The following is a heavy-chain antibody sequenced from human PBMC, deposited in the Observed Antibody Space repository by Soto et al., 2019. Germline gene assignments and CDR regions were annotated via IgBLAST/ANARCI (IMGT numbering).Heavy chain of an antibody. Sequence: PSETLSLTCTVSGGSISSGGHYWSWIRQLPGKGLEWIGYISYSGSTYYNPSLKSRVTISVDRSENQFSLKLSSVTAADTAVYYCARVVSSDYDILTGYYLRNFFDYWGQGTLVIVSS. J-gene: IGHJ4*02. CDR2: ISYSGST. CDR1: GGSISSGGHY. D-gene: IGHD3-9*01. V-gene: IGHV4-31*03. CDR3: ARVVSSDYDILTGYYLRNFFDY.